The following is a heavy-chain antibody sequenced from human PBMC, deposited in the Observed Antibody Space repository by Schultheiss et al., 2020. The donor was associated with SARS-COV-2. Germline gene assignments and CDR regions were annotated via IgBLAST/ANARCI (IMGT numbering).Heavy chain of an antibody. Sequence: SETLSLTCTVSGGSVSSGSYYWSWIRQPPGKGLEWIGYIYYSGSTNYNPSLKSRVTISVDTSKNQFSLKLTSVTAADTAVYYCARQSAGSQGAFDIWGQGTMVTVSS. D-gene: IGHD1-26*01. CDR3: ARQSAGSQGAFDI. CDR2: IYYSGST. CDR1: GGSVSSGSYY. J-gene: IGHJ3*02. V-gene: IGHV4-61*01.